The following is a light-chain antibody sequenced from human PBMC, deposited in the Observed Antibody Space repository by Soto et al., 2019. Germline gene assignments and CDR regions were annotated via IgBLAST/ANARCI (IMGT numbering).Light chain of an antibody. CDR3: RSYTTSHTRQIA. V-gene: IGLV2-14*01. CDR1: SSDVGGYNY. CDR2: DVT. Sequence: QSVLTQPASVSGSSGQSITISCTGTSSDVGGYNYVSWYQQQPGKAPKFMIYDVTNRPSGVSNRFSGSKSGNTASLTISGLQAEDEADYYRRSYTTSHTRQIAFGTGSKVTIL. J-gene: IGLJ1*01.